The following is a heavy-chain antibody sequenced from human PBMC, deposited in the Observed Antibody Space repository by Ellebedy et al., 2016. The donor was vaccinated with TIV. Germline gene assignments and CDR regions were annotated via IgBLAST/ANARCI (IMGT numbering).Heavy chain of an antibody. V-gene: IGHV3-23*01. CDR1: GFTFSSYA. CDR3: AKDQIGGDGRWVYDI. CDR2: ISHTGGRT. Sequence: GESLKISCAASGFTFSSYAMSWVRQAPGKGLEWVSTISHTGGRTYYADSVGGRFTIYSDNSKNTLSLQMNSLRAEDTGTYFCAKDQIGGDGRWVYDIWGQGTMVTVSS. J-gene: IGHJ3*02. D-gene: IGHD3-16*01.